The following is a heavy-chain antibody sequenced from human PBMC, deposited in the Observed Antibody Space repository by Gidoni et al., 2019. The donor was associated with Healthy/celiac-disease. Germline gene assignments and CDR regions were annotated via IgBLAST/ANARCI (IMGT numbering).Heavy chain of an antibody. CDR1: GFSLSTSGVG. V-gene: IGHV2-5*02. D-gene: IGHD3-16*02. CDR2: IYWDDDK. Sequence: QITLKESGPTLVKPTQTLTLTCTFSGFSLSTSGVGVGWIRQPPGKALEWLALIYWDDDKRYSPSLKSRLTITKDTSKNQVVLTMTNMDPVDTATYYCAHSMITFGGVIADFDYWGQGTLVTVSS. J-gene: IGHJ4*02. CDR3: AHSMITFGGVIADFDY.